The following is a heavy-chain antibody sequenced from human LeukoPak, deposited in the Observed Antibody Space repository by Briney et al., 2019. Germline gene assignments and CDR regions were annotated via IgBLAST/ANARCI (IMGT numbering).Heavy chain of an antibody. CDR3: VSNPYSNYYFDY. CDR2: INHSGST. Sequence: SETLSLTCAVYGGSFSGYYWSWIRQPPGKGLEWIGEINHSGSTNYSPSLKSRVTISVDTSKNQFSLKLSSVTAADTAVYYCVSNPYSNYYFDYWGQGTLVTVSS. D-gene: IGHD4-11*01. J-gene: IGHJ4*02. V-gene: IGHV4-34*01. CDR1: GGSFSGYY.